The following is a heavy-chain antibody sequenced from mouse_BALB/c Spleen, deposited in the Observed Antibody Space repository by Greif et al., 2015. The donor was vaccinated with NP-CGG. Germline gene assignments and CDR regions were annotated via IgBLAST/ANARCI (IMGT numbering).Heavy chain of an antibody. D-gene: IGHD1-1*01. CDR3: ARGRRDYGSSYAMDY. CDR1: GFTFSSYA. J-gene: IGHJ4*01. CDR2: ISSGGST. V-gene: IGHV5-6-5*01. Sequence: EVQLVESGGGLVKPGGSLKLSCAASGFTFSSYAMSWVRQTPEKRLEWVASISSGGSTYYPDSVKGRFTISRGNARNILYLQMSSLRSEDTAMYYCARGRRDYGSSYAMDYWGQGTSVTVSS.